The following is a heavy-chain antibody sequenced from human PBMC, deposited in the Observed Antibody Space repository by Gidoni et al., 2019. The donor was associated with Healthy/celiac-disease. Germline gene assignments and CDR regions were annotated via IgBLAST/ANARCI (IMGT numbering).Heavy chain of an antibody. Sequence: APGKGLEWVAVISYDGSNKYYADSVKGRFTISRDNSKNTLYLQMNSLRAEDTAVYDCAKDRGSLGYDFWSDYYYMDVWGKGTTVTVSS. D-gene: IGHD3-3*01. J-gene: IGHJ6*03. V-gene: IGHV3-30*18. CDR3: AKDRGSLGYDFWSDYYYMDV. CDR2: ISYDGSNK.